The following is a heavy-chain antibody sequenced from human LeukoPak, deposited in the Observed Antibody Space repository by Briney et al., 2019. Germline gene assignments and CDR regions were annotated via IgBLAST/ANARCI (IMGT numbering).Heavy chain of an antibody. V-gene: IGHV3-9*01. CDR1: GFTFDDYA. Sequence: GGSLRLSCAASGFTFDDYAMHWVRQAPGKGLEWVSGISWNSGSIGYADSVKGRFTISRDNAKNSLYLQMNSLRAEDTALYYCAKDIYGSYYAILTGPAPIPYYYCYGMDVWGQGTTVTVSS. CDR2: ISWNSGSI. D-gene: IGHD3-9*01. J-gene: IGHJ6*02. CDR3: AKDIYGSYYAILTGPAPIPYYYCYGMDV.